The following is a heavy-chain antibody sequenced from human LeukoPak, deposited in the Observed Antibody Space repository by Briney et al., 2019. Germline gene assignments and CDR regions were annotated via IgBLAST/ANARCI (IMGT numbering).Heavy chain of an antibody. V-gene: IGHV4-59*01. CDR2: IYYSGST. CDR1: GGSISSYY. J-gene: IGHJ4*02. D-gene: IGHD1-26*01. Sequence: SETLSLTCTVSGGSISSYYWSWIRQPPGKGLEWIGYIYYSGSTNYNPSLKSRVTISVDTSKNQFSLKLSSVTAAGTAVYYCARDRGTYFDYWGQGTLVTVSS. CDR3: ARDRGTYFDY.